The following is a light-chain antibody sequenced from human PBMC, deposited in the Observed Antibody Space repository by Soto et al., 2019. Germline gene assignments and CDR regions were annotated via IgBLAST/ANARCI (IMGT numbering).Light chain of an antibody. CDR1: SSDVGGYDY. J-gene: IGLJ1*01. Sequence: QSALTQPRSVSGSPGQSVTISCTGTSSDVGGYDYVSWYQQHPGKAPKLMIYEVSNRPSGISNRFSGSKSGSTASLTISGLLAEDEADYYCSSYTATNTYVFGTGTKVTVL. CDR2: EVS. CDR3: SSYTATNTYV. V-gene: IGLV2-11*01.